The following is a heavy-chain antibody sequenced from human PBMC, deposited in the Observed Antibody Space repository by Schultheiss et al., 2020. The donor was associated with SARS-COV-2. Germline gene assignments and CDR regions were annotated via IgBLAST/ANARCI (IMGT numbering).Heavy chain of an antibody. CDR2: INPSGGST. CDR3: ARQTYYSGYDNFDY. Sequence: ASVKVSCKASGGTFSSYAISWVRQAPGQGLEWMGIINPSGGSTSYAQKFQGRVTMTRDTSISTAYMELSRLRSDDTAVYYCARQTYYSGYDNFDYWGQGTLVTVSS. V-gene: IGHV1-46*01. D-gene: IGHD5-12*01. J-gene: IGHJ4*02. CDR1: GGTFSSYA.